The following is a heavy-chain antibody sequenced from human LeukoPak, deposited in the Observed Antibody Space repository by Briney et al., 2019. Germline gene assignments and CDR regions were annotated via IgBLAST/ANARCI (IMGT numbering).Heavy chain of an antibody. Sequence: KPSETLSLTCTVSGGSISSYYWSWIRQPAGKGLEWIGRIYTSGSTNYNPSLKSRVTMSVDTSKNQFSLKLSSVTAADTAVYYCAREFCFPGPNWFDPWGQGTLVTVSS. V-gene: IGHV4-4*07. CDR3: AREFCFPGPNWFDP. J-gene: IGHJ5*02. CDR1: GGSISSYY. CDR2: IYTSGST.